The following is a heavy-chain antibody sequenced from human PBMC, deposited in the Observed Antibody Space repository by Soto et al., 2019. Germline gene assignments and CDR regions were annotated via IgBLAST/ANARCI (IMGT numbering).Heavy chain of an antibody. CDR2: VSGSGAST. D-gene: IGHD3-3*01. CDR1: GFTFSSYA. V-gene: IGHV3-23*01. J-gene: IGHJ5*02. CDR3: AKEGYHAFRSGYYANEVFAP. Sequence: EVQLLESGGGLVQPGGSLRLSCAASGFTFSSYAMSWVRQAPGKGLEWVATVSGSGASTYYADPVKGRFTISRDNSKKTVDLQMNSLRVEDTAVYSCAKEGYHAFRSGYYANEVFAPWGKGTLVTVSS.